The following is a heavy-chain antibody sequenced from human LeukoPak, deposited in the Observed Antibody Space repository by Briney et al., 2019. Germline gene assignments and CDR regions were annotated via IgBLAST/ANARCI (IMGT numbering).Heavy chain of an antibody. Sequence: GGSLRLSCAASGFTFSNHWMHWLRQPPGKGLVSVSRIHSDGTTTTYADSVKGRFTISRDNAKNALYLQMNSLRAEDTAVYYCVRGTTAWNGMDVWGQGTTVTVSS. CDR2: IHSDGTTT. V-gene: IGHV3-74*01. D-gene: IGHD2-2*01. CDR1: GFTFSNHW. CDR3: VRGTTAWNGMDV. J-gene: IGHJ6*02.